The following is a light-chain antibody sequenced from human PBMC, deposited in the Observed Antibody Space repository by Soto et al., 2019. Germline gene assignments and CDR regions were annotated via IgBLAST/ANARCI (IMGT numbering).Light chain of an antibody. CDR1: QTIYSN. J-gene: IGKJ2*01. CDR3: HQYNDWSAT. Sequence: EIVMTQSPATMSVSPGERVTLSCRANQTIYSNLAWYQQKPGQAPRLLIYGASTRATEIPVRFSGSGFGAEFTLTISSLQSEDFAVYYCHQYNDWSATFGQGTKLEIK. CDR2: GAS. V-gene: IGKV3-15*01.